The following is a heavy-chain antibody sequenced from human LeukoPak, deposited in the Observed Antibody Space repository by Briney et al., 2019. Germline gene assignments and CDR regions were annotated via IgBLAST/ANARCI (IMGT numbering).Heavy chain of an antibody. CDR3: VTDRYSDSAFGD. V-gene: IGHV3-74*01. D-gene: IGHD1-26*01. J-gene: IGHJ4*02. CDR2: INTDGSDT. CDR1: AITVSTFW. Sequence: GGSLRLSCAPSAITVSTFWMHWVRQAAGEGLVWVSRINTDGSDTNYADSVEGRFTISRDNAKNILYLQMNDLRAEDTAVYYCVTDRYSDSAFGDWGQGTLVTVSS.